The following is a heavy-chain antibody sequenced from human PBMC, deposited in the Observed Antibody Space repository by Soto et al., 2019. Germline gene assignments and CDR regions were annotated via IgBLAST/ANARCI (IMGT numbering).Heavy chain of an antibody. Sequence: PGGSLRLSCAASGFTLSSYAMVWVRHAPWKGLEWVSAISGSCGSTYYADSLKGRFTISRDNSKNTLYLQMNSLRAEDTAVYYCAKLRIQLWPNDAFDIWGQGTMVTVPS. CDR1: GFTLSSYA. J-gene: IGHJ3*02. CDR2: ISGSCGST. D-gene: IGHD5-18*01. V-gene: IGHV3-23*01. CDR3: AKLRIQLWPNDAFDI.